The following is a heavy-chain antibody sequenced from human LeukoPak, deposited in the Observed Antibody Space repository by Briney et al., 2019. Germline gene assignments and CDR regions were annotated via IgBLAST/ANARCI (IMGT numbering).Heavy chain of an antibody. J-gene: IGHJ5*02. CDR2: IYYSGST. CDR3: ARITPNWFDP. Sequence: PSETLSLTCTVSGGSISSYYWSWIRQPPGKGLEWIGYIYYSGSTNYNPSLKSRVTISVDTSKNQSSLKLSSVTAADTAVYYCARITPNWFDPWGQGTLVTVSS. CDR1: GGSISSYY. V-gene: IGHV4-59*01.